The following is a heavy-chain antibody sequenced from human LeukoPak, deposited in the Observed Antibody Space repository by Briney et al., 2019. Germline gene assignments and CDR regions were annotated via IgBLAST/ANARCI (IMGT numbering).Heavy chain of an antibody. V-gene: IGHV3-11*04. Sequence: PGGSLRLSCAASGFTFSDYYMSWIRQAPGKGLEWVSYISSSGSTIYYADSVKGRFTISRDNAKNSLYLQMNSLRAEDTAVRYCARDPRHYGSGSYYRGFDYWGQGTLVTVSS. CDR1: GFTFSDYY. J-gene: IGHJ4*02. CDR3: ARDPRHYGSGSYYRGFDY. CDR2: ISSSGSTI. D-gene: IGHD3-10*01.